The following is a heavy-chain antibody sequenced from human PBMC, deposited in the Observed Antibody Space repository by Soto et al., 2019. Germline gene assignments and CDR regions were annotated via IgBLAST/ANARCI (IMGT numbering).Heavy chain of an antibody. CDR1: GYTFTSYA. CDR2: INAGNGNT. Sequence: ASVKVSCKASGYTFTSYAMHWVRQAPGQRLEWMGWINAGNGNTKYSQKFQGRVTITRDTSASTAYMELSSLRSEDTAVYYCARGGSYSYNWFDPWGQGTLVTDSS. D-gene: IGHD1-26*01. V-gene: IGHV1-3*01. J-gene: IGHJ5*02. CDR3: ARGGSYSYNWFDP.